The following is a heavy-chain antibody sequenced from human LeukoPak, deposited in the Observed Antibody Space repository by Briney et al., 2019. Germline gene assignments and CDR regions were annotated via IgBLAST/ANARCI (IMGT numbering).Heavy chain of an antibody. Sequence: SETLSLTRAVSGGSISSGGYYWSWVRQPRAEGLEWIGYIYHSGSTYYNPSLKSRVTISVDRSKNQFSLKLSSVTAADTAVYCCARLSVGDDAFDIWGQGTMVTVSS. CDR2: IYHSGST. V-gene: IGHV4-30-2*01. CDR3: ARLSVGDDAFDI. D-gene: IGHD2-2*01. CDR1: GGSISSGGYY. J-gene: IGHJ3*02.